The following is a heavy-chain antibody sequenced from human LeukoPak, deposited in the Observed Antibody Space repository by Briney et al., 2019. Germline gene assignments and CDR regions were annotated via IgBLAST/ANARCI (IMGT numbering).Heavy chain of an antibody. D-gene: IGHD5-12*01. CDR3: ARQPRIPIDSGYGSFDY. CDR2: IYSSGTT. V-gene: IGHV4-59*01. Sequence: SETLSLTCTVSGGSISSYYWSWIRQPPGKGLEWIGYIYSSGTTNYNPSLKSRVTISVDTSKNQFSLKLSSVTAADTAVYYCARQPRIPIDSGYGSFDYWGQGTLVTVSS. CDR1: GGSISSYY. J-gene: IGHJ4*02.